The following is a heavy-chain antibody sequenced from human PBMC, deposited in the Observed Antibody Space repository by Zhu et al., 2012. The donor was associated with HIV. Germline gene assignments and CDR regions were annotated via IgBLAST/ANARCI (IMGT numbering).Heavy chain of an antibody. CDR2: LSWWNH. Sequence: QVQLQESGPGVVKPSETLSLTCSVSGYSITSAYYCGWIRQPPGQGAGVDWVYLSWWNHLLPTRPSRVDSPCHLTRPRTFSLRLTSVTSADTAIYYCARQVPITLFRESLAAADYFDRWGQGTSWSPSP. J-gene: IGHJ4*02. V-gene: IGHV4-38-2*01. D-gene: IGHD3-10*01. CDR3: ARQVPITLFRESLAAADYFDR. CDR1: GYSITSAYY.